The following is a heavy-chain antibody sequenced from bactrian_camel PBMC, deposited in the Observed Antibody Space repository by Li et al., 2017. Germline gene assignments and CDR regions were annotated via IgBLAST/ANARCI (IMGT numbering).Heavy chain of an antibody. J-gene: IGHJ4*01. Sequence: HVQLVESGGGSVQSGGSLRLSCAASGNTYRVYCMGWFRQAPGKEREPVATINLQGTITYADSVKGRFSISRDTAKKTLYLQMNSLKPEDTAMYYCAATRPTGISGLLACQTLGISERQFDYWGQGTQVTVS. CDR3: AATRPTGISGLLACQTLGISERQFDY. CDR2: INLQGTI. V-gene: IGHV3S53*01. CDR1: GNTYRVYC. D-gene: IGHD3*01.